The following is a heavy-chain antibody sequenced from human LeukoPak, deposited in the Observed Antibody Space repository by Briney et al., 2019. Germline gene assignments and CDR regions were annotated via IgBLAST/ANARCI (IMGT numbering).Heavy chain of an antibody. CDR1: GFTFTSSA. V-gene: IGHV1-58*02. Sequence: ASVKVSCKASGFTFTSSAMQWVRQARGQRLEWIGWIVVGSGNTNYAQKFQERVTISRDMSTSTAYMELSSLRSEDTAVYYCAAIPYYDYGGIYYFDYWGQGTLVTVSS. D-gene: IGHD4/OR15-4a*01. J-gene: IGHJ4*02. CDR3: AAIPYYDYGGIYYFDY. CDR2: IVVGSGNT.